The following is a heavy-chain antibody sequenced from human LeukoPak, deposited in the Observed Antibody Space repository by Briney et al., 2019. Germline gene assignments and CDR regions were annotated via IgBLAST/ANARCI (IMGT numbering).Heavy chain of an antibody. CDR1: GGSISSGGYY. CDR3: ARVSSAAYNWFDP. J-gene: IGHJ5*02. Sequence: PSETLSLTCTVSGGSISSGGYYWSWIRQHPGKGLEWIGYIYYSGSTYYNPSLKSRVTISVDTSKNQFSLKLSSVTAAGTAVYYCARVSSAAYNWFDPWGQGTLVTVSS. D-gene: IGHD6-6*01. V-gene: IGHV4-31*03. CDR2: IYYSGST.